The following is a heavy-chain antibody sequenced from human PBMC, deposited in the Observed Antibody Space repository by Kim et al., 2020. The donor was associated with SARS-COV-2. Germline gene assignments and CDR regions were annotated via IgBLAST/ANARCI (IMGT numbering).Heavy chain of an antibody. J-gene: IGHJ6*02. D-gene: IGHD2-2*01. CDR3: ARDKGHRVLFDRXVVVPADV. CDR2: IYYSGST. CDR1: GGSISSGGYY. V-gene: IGHV4-31*03. Sequence: SETLSLTCTVSGGSISSGGYYWSWIRQHPGKGLEWIGYIYYSGSTYYNPSLKSRVTISXDTSKNQFSLKLSSVTAADTAVYYCARDKGHRVLFDRXVVVPADVWGQGTTVTVSS.